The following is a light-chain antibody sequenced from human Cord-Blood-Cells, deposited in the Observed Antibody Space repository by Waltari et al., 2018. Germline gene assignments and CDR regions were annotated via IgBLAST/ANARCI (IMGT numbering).Light chain of an antibody. V-gene: IGLV1-44*01. CDR2: SNN. J-gene: IGLJ3*02. CDR1: SSNIGSNT. Sequence: QSVLTQPPSASGTPGQRVTISCSGSSSNIGSNTVNWYQQLPGTAPKLLSYSNNQRASRGPDRCSGAKSGTSASLAISGLQSEDEADYYCAAWDDSLNGPVFCGGTKLTVL. CDR3: AAWDDSLNGPV.